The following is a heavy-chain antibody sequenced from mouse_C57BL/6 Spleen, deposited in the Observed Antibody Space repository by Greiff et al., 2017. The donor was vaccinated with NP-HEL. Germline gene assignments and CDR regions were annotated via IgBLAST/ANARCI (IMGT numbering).Heavy chain of an antibody. CDR3: ARSGGLRRAWFAY. V-gene: IGHV1-54*01. CDR2: INPGSGGT. CDR1: GYAFTNYL. D-gene: IGHD2-4*01. J-gene: IGHJ3*01. Sequence: VQGVESGAELVRPGTSVKVSCKASGYAFTNYLIEWVKQRPGQGLEWIGVINPGSGGTNYNEKFKGKATLTADKSSSTAYMQLSSLTSEDSAVYFCARSGGLRRAWFAYWGQGTLVTVSA.